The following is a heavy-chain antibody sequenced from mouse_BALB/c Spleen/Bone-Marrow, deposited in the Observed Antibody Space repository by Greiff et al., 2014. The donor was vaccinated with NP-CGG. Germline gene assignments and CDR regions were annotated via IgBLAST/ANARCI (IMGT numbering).Heavy chain of an antibody. Sequence: ESGPDLVKPSQSLSLTCTVTGYSITSGYSWHWIRPFPGNKLEWMGYIHYSGNTNYNPSLKSRISITRDTSKNQFFLQLNSVTTEDTATYYCARREGNHADWFADWGQGTLVTVSA. CDR2: IHYSGNT. V-gene: IGHV3-1*02. CDR3: ARREGNHADWFAD. D-gene: IGHD2-1*01. CDR1: GYSITSGYS. J-gene: IGHJ3*01.